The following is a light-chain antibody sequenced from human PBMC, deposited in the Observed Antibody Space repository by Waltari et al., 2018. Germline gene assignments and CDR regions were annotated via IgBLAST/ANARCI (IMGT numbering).Light chain of an antibody. J-gene: IGLJ2*01. CDR3: NSYARKNSLVL. CDR1: SSDVGGYNY. CDR2: DVT. Sequence: QSALTQPASVSGSPGQSITIPCTGTSSDVGGYNYVSWYQQHPGKAPKRMIYDVTKRPSGVSNRFSGSKSGNTASLTISGLQADDEADYYCNSYARKNSLVLFGGGTKLTVL. V-gene: IGLV2-14*01.